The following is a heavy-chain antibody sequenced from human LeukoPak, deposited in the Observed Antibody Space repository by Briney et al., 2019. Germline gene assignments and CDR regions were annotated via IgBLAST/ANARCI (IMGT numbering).Heavy chain of an antibody. CDR2: TWYDGSNK. D-gene: IGHD5-18*01. Sequence: QPGGSLRLSCAASGFTFRSYGMHWVRQAPGKGLEWVAVTWYDGSNKYYADSVKGRFTISRDNSKNTLYLQMNSLRAEDTAVYYCAREEYSYGNYFDYWGQGTLVTVSS. J-gene: IGHJ4*02. V-gene: IGHV3-33*01. CDR1: GFTFRSYG. CDR3: AREEYSYGNYFDY.